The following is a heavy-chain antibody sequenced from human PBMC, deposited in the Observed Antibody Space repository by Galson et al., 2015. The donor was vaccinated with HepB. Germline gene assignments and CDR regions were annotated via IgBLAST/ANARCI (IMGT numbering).Heavy chain of an antibody. D-gene: IGHD4-17*01. CDR2: IKSRTDGGTT. Sequence: SLRLSCAASGFTFSNAWMNWVRQAPGKGLEWVGRIKSRTDGGTTDYAAPVKGRFTISRDDSKNTLYLQMNSLKTEDTAVYYCTTDDGDYDFDYWGQGTLVTVSS. CDR3: TTDDGDYDFDY. CDR1: GFTFSNAW. V-gene: IGHV3-15*07. J-gene: IGHJ4*02.